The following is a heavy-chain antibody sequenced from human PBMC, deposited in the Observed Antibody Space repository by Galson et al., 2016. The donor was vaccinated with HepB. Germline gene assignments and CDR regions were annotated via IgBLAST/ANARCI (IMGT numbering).Heavy chain of an antibody. J-gene: IGHJ4*02. V-gene: IGHV3-30*18. D-gene: IGHD3-22*01. CDR1: GFTFSKYA. Sequence: SLRLSCAASGFTFSKYAMHWVRQTPGKGLEWVAIISYDGSNQYYADSVKGRFTISRDNSQNALYLQMNSLRAEDTALCYCAKSYYEPREMPDYWGQGTLVTVSS. CDR2: ISYDGSNQ. CDR3: AKSYYEPREMPDY.